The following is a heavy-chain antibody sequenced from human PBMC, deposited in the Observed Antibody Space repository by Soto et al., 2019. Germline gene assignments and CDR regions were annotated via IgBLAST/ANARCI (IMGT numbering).Heavy chain of an antibody. Sequence: PSETLSLTCTVSGASLTSGSYYWSWVRQPPGKGLEWIAYIYRSGSTNYNPSLKSRATISVDTSKNQFSLRLTSVTPADTALYYCVFRHLLTDDTLQPLLNFDYWGQGTLVTVSS. J-gene: IGHJ4*02. CDR1: GASLTSGSYY. CDR2: IYRSGST. D-gene: IGHD2-8*01. V-gene: IGHV4-61*01. CDR3: VFRHLLTDDTLQPLLNFDY.